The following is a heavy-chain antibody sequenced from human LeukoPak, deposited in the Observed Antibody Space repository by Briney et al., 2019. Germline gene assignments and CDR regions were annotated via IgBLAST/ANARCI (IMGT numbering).Heavy chain of an antibody. J-gene: IGHJ4*02. Sequence: GGSLRLSCAASGFSFSSYAMHWVRQAAGKGLEWVAITTSDESNKHYADSVKGRFTISRDNSKNTLYLQMNSLTAEDTALYYCARESGALRGYSFGLWGQGTLVTVSS. CDR2: TTSDESNK. CDR3: ARESGALRGYSFGL. V-gene: IGHV3-30-3*01. D-gene: IGHD5-18*01. CDR1: GFSFSSYA.